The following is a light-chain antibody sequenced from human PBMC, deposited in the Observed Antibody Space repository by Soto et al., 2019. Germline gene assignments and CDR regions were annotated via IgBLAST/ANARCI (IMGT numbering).Light chain of an antibody. Sequence: EIVLTQSPRTLSLSPGERATLSCRASQSLRSTSLAWYQQKPGQAPRLLISGASTRAADIPDRFSGSASGTDFTLTISRLEPEDFAVYYCQQYGDSPPNTFGQGTKLEIK. J-gene: IGKJ2*01. CDR1: QSLRSTS. CDR2: GAS. CDR3: QQYGDSPPNT. V-gene: IGKV3-20*01.